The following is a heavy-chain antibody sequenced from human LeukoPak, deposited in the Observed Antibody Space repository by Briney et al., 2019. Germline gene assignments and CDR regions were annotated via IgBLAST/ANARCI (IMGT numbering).Heavy chain of an antibody. Sequence: PGGSLRLSCAASGFTFSDYYMSWIRQAPGKGLEWVSYISSSGSTIYYADSVKGRFTISRDNAKNSLYLQMNSLRAEDTAVYYCARDRYYYDSSGSPRFDYWGQGTLVTVSS. CDR2: ISSSGSTI. V-gene: IGHV3-11*04. D-gene: IGHD3-22*01. J-gene: IGHJ4*02. CDR3: ARDRYYYDSSGSPRFDY. CDR1: GFTFSDYY.